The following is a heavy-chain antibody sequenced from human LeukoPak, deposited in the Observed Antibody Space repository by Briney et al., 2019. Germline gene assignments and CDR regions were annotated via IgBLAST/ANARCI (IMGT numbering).Heavy chain of an antibody. CDR1: GGIFSSYA. J-gene: IGHJ4*02. CDR3: ARDLPPYYFDY. Sequence: SVKVSCKASGGIFSSYAISWVRQPPAQGLEWMGRIIPILGIANYAQKFQDRVTITADKSTSTAYMDLSSLRSEDTAVYYCARDLPPYYFDYWGQGTLVTVSS. V-gene: IGHV1-69*04. CDR2: IIPILGIA.